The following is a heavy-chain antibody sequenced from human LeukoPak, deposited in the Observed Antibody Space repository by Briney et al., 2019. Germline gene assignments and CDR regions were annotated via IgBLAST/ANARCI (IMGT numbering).Heavy chain of an antibody. J-gene: IGHJ4*02. CDR1: GYTFTSYY. CDR2: INPSGGST. Sequence: ASVKVSCKASGYTFTSYYMHWVRQAPGQGLERMGIINPSGGSTSYAQKFQGRVTMTRDMSASTVYMELSSLRSEDTAVYYCARDRAYCGGDCRETFDYWGQGTLVTVSS. V-gene: IGHV1-46*01. CDR3: ARDRAYCGGDCRETFDY. D-gene: IGHD2-21*02.